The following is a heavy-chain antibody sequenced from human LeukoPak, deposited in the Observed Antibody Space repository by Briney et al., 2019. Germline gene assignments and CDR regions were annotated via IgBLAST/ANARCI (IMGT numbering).Heavy chain of an antibody. CDR2: INHSGNT. J-gene: IGHJ4*02. CDR1: GGSFSGYY. Sequence: PSETLSLTCAVYGGSFSGYYWSWLRQPPGKGLEWIGEINHSGNTNYNPSLKSRVTISVDTSKNHFSLKLTSVTAADTAVYYCARGPLKIKIFGVGTHLAPFDYWGQGTLVTVSS. D-gene: IGHD3-3*01. V-gene: IGHV4-34*01. CDR3: ARGPLKIKIFGVGTHLAPFDY.